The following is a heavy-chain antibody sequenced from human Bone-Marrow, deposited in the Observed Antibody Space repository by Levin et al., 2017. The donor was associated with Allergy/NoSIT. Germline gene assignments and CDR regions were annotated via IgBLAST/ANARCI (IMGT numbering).Heavy chain of an antibody. CDR1: GFTFSNYA. Sequence: GGSLRLSCAASGFTFSNYAMSWVRQAPGKGPEWISGISGSGGSTSYADSVKGRFTISRDNSKNTLYLQMDGLRAEDTAVYYCVKGWDFYDATGYYPFAYWGQGTLVTVSS. J-gene: IGHJ4*02. CDR3: VKGWDFYDATGYYPFAY. D-gene: IGHD3-22*01. V-gene: IGHV3-23*01. CDR2: ISGSGGST.